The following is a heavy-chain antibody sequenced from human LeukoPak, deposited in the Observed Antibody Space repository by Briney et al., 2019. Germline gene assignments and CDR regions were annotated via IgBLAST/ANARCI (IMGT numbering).Heavy chain of an antibody. J-gene: IGHJ4*02. CDR2: IYHSGST. V-gene: IGHV4-4*02. Sequence: SGTLSLTCAVSGGSIGSSNWWSWVRQPPGKGLEWIGEIYHSGSTNYNPSLKSRVTISVDKSKNQFSLKLSSVTAADTAVYYCARMDSSGWLGVDYWGQGTLVTVSS. CDR3: ARMDSSGWLGVDY. D-gene: IGHD6-19*01. CDR1: GGSIGSSNW.